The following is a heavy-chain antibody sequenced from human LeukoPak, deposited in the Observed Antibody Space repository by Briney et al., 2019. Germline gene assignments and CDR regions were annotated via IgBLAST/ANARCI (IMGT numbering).Heavy chain of an antibody. CDR2: IYSSGST. Sequence: SETLSLTCTVSGGSISTYYWSWIRQPPGKGLEWIGYIYSSGSTNYNPSLKSRVTISVETSKNQFSLKLSSVTAADTAVYYCARGLQNRSSGIRFDVFQIWGQGTMVTVSS. CDR1: GGSISTYY. D-gene: IGHD6-6*01. V-gene: IGHV4-59*01. CDR3: ARGLQNRSSGIRFDVFQI. J-gene: IGHJ3*02.